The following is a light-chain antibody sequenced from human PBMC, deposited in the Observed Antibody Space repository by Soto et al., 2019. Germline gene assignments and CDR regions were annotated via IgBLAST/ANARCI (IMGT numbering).Light chain of an antibody. Sequence: DIQMTQSPSSVSASVGDRVTITCRASQDISSWLAWYQQKPGEAPKHLIYTASSLQSGVPSRFSGSGSGTDFTLTISSLQPEDFATYYCQQADSFPRTFGQGTKVEIK. V-gene: IGKV1D-12*01. CDR2: TAS. J-gene: IGKJ1*01. CDR3: QQADSFPRT. CDR1: QDISSW.